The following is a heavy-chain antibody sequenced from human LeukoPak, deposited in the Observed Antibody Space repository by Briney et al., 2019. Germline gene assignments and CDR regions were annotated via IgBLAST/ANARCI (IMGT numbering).Heavy chain of an antibody. J-gene: IGHJ4*02. Sequence: PGGSLRLSCAASGFTFSSYSMNWVRQAPGKGLEWVSSNSSSSSYIYYADSVKGRFTISRDTAKNSPYLQMNSLRAEDTAVYYCARDLYDSSGYYGYWGQGTLVTVSS. CDR3: ARDLYDSSGYYGY. D-gene: IGHD3-22*01. CDR1: GFTFSSYS. CDR2: NSSSSSYI. V-gene: IGHV3-21*01.